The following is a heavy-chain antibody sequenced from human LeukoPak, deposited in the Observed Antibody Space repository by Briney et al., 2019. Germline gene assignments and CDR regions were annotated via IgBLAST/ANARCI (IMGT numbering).Heavy chain of an antibody. CDR3: ARLKLGAYFDL. CDR1: GGSISSSSYY. CDR2: IYYSGST. V-gene: IGHV4-39*01. J-gene: IGHJ2*01. Sequence: PSETLSLTCTVSGGSISSSSYYWGWIRQPPGKGLEWIGSIYYSGSTYYNPSLKSRVTISVDTSKNQCSLKLTSVSAADTAVYYCARLKLGAYFDLWGRGTLVTVSS. D-gene: IGHD3-16*01.